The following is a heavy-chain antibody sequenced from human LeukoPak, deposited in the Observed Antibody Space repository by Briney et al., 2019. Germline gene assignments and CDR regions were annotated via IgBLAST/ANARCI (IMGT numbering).Heavy chain of an antibody. CDR2: IKQDGSQK. CDR1: GFTFSSYW. V-gene: IGHV3-7*05. Sequence: GGSLALSCTASGFTFSSYWMSWVRQAPGKGLEWVATIKQDGSQKEYVESVRGRFTVSRDNAKNSLYLHMNRLRAEDTAVYYCARDPTVTNFHDAFDIWGQGTMVTVSS. CDR3: ARDPTVTNFHDAFDI. D-gene: IGHD4-17*01. J-gene: IGHJ3*02.